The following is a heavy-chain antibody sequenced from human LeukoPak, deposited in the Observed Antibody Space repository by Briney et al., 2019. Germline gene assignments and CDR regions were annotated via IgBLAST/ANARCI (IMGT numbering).Heavy chain of an antibody. J-gene: IGHJ6*02. CDR2: FDPEDGET. CDR1: GYTLTELS. CDR3: AADSGYDWGNHYYGMDV. Sequence: ASVKVSCKVSGYTLTELSMHWVRQAPGKGLEWMGGFDPEDGETIYAQKFQGRVTMTEDTSTDTAYMELSSLRSEDTAVYYCAADSGYDWGNHYYGMDVWGQGTTVTVSS. D-gene: IGHD5-12*01. V-gene: IGHV1-24*01.